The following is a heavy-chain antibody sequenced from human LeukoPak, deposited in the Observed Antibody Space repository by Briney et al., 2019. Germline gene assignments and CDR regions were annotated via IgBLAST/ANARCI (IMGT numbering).Heavy chain of an antibody. V-gene: IGHV3-53*01. CDR2: IYSGGST. Sequence: GGSLRLSCAASGFTVSSNYMSWVRQAPGKGLXXXXVIYSGGSTYYADSVKGRFTISRDNSKNTLYLQMNSLRAEDTAVYYCARVQGHTMVREYYFDYWGQGTLVTVSS. CDR1: GFTVSSNY. D-gene: IGHD3-10*01. CDR3: ARVQGHTMVREYYFDY. J-gene: IGHJ4*02.